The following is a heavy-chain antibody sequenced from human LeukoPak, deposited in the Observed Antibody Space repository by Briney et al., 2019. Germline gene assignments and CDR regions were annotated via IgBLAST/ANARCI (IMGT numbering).Heavy chain of an antibody. CDR3: ARDKGYSYGNYFDY. J-gene: IGHJ4*02. Sequence: SETLSLTCTVSGGSISSSSYYWGWIRRPPGKGLEWIGSTYYSGSTFYNPSLKSRVTISVDTSKNQFSLKVNSVTAADTAVYYCARDKGYSYGNYFDYWGQGTLVTASS. CDR2: TYYSGST. D-gene: IGHD5-18*01. V-gene: IGHV4-39*07. CDR1: GGSISSSSYY.